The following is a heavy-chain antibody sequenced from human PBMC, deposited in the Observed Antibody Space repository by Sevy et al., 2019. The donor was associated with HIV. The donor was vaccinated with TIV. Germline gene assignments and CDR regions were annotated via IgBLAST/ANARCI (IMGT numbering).Heavy chain of an antibody. J-gene: IGHJ3*02. CDR2: IKSKTDGGTT. Sequence: GGSLRLSCAASGFTFSNAWMSWVRQAPGKGLEWVGRIKSKTDGGTTDYAAPVKGRFTISRDDSKNTLYLQMNSLKTEDTAVYYCTTSEFYGEGAFDIWGQRTMVTVSS. D-gene: IGHD3-10*01. V-gene: IGHV3-15*01. CDR1: GFTFSNAW. CDR3: TTSEFYGEGAFDI.